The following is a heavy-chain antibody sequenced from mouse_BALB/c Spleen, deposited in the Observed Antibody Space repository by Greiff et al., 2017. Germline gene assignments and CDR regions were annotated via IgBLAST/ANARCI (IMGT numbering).Heavy chain of an antibody. Sequence: VQLQQPGAELVKPGASVKLSCKASGYTFTSYWMHWVKQRPGQGLEWIGEINPSNGRTNYNEKFKSKATLTVDKSSSTAYMQLSSLTSEDSAVYYCARLWDLYDFDYWGQGTTLTVSS. V-gene: IGHV1S81*02. D-gene: IGHD4-1*01. CDR1: GYTFTSYW. J-gene: IGHJ2*01. CDR2: INPSNGRT. CDR3: ARLWDLYDFDY.